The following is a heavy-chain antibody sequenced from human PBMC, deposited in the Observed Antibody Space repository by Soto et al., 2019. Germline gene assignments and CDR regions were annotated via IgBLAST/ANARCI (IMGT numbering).Heavy chain of an antibody. V-gene: IGHV1-2*02. Sequence: QVQLVQSGAEVKKPGASVKVSCKASGYTFTGYYMHWVRQAPGQGLGWRGWINPTGGGTNYAQKFQGRVTMTRDTSISTAYMELSRLRSDDTAVYYCARDQGRGSSSWYTYWGQGTLVTVSS. J-gene: IGHJ4*02. CDR1: GYTFTGYY. CDR3: ARDQGRGSSSWYTY. D-gene: IGHD6-13*01. CDR2: INPTGGGT.